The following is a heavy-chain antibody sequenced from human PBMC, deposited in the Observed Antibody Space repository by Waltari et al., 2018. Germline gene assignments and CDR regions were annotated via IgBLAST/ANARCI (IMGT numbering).Heavy chain of an antibody. D-gene: IGHD4-17*01. Sequence: QVQLVESGGGVVQPGGSLRLSCAASGFTFSSYGMHWVRQAPGKGLEWVAFIRYDGSNKYYADSVKGRFTISRDNSKNTLYLQMNSLRAEDTAVYYCAKEGDYGGDWYFDLWGRGTLVTVSS. V-gene: IGHV3-30*02. CDR3: AKEGDYGGDWYFDL. CDR2: IRYDGSNK. CDR1: GFTFSSYG. J-gene: IGHJ2*01.